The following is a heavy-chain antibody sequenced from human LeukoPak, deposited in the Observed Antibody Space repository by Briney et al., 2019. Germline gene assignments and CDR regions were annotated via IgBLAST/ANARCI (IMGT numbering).Heavy chain of an antibody. D-gene: IGHD4-17*01. Sequence: GGPLRLSCAASGFSLSSYDLSWVRQAPGKGLEGVATVTGSGGTIYYADSVKGRFTISRDNSQKTMHLKTNSQRAEDTSLYYSEKVLRTYGERSFDYWGRGTRVTVSS. CDR2: VTGSGGTI. J-gene: IGHJ4*02. CDR1: GFSLSSYD. CDR3: EKVLRTYGERSFDY. V-gene: IGHV3-23*01.